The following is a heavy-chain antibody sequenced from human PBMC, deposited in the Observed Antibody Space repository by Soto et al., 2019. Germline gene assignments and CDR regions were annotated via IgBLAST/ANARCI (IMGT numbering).Heavy chain of an antibody. V-gene: IGHV3-15*01. CDR3: TTAYNRNSGVFDY. D-gene: IGHD1-7*01. Sequence: GGSLRLSCAASGFTFSNAWMSWVRQAPGKGLEWVGRIKSKTDGGTTDYAAPVKGRFTISRDDSKNTLYLQMNSLKTEDTAVYYCTTAYNRNSGVFDYWGQGTLVTVSS. CDR2: IKSKTDGGTT. J-gene: IGHJ4*02. CDR1: GFTFSNAW.